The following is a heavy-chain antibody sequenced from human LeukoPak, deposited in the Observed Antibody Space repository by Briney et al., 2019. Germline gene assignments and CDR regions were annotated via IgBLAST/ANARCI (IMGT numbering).Heavy chain of an antibody. CDR2: ISSSSSYI. V-gene: IGHV3-21*01. Sequence: PGGSLRPPCAASGFTFSSYSMNWVRQAPGKGLEWVSSISSSSSYIYYADSVKGRITISRDNAKNSLYLQMNSLRAEDTAVYYCARDYGVPAASSYYYYMDVWGKGTTVTVSS. CDR1: GFTFSSYS. D-gene: IGHD2-2*01. CDR3: ARDYGVPAASSYYYYMDV. J-gene: IGHJ6*03.